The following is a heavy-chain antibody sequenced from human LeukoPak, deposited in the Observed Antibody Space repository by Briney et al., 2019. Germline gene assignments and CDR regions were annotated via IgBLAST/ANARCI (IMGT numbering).Heavy chain of an antibody. CDR1: GFTSSSYG. CDR3: ARGGYCSSTSCYLVFDY. J-gene: IGHJ4*02. Sequence: PGGSLRLSCAASGFTSSSYGMHWVRQAPGKGLEWVAVIWYDGSNKYYAGYVKGRFTISRDNSKNTLYLQMNSLRAEDTAVYYCARGGYCSSTSCYLVFDYWGQGTLVTVSS. D-gene: IGHD2-2*01. CDR2: IWYDGSNK. V-gene: IGHV3-33*01.